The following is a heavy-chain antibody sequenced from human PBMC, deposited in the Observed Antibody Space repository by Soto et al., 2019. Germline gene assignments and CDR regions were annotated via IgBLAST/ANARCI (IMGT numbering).Heavy chain of an antibody. CDR2: IYYSGST. D-gene: IGHD5-18*01. CDR3: ARDSLRYSYGTYFDY. CDR1: GGFISYYY. V-gene: IGHV4-59*01. J-gene: IGHJ4*02. Sequence: SETLSLTCTVSGGFISYYYWSWIRQAPGKGLEWIGYIYYSGSTNYSPSLKSRVTISLDTSENQFSLNLNSVTAADTAVYYCARDSLRYSYGTYFDYWGQGILVTVSS.